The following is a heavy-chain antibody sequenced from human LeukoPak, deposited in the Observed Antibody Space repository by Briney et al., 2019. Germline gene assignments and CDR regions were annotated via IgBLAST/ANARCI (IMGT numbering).Heavy chain of an antibody. D-gene: IGHD6-13*01. Sequence: GGSLRLSCAASGFTFSSYSMNWVRQAPGKGLEWVSYISSSSSTIYYADSVKGRFTISRDNAKNSLYLQMNSLRAEDTALYYCAKDSSSWGANYYYGMDVWGQGTTVTVSS. V-gene: IGHV3-48*04. J-gene: IGHJ6*02. CDR1: GFTFSSYS. CDR3: AKDSSSWGANYYYGMDV. CDR2: ISSSSSTI.